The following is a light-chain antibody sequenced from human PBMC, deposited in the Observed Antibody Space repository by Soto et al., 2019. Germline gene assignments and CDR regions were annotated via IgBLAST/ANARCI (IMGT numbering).Light chain of an antibody. V-gene: IGKV3-20*01. CDR3: QQYGSSPRT. CDR2: GAS. J-gene: IGKJ5*01. Sequence: EIVLTQFPGTLSWSPGERATLSCGASQTVSDNSLAWYQQKVGRAPRALIYGASNRATGIPDRFSGGGSGTDFTLTITRLEPEDFAVYYCQQYGSSPRTFGQGTRLENK. CDR1: QTVSDNS.